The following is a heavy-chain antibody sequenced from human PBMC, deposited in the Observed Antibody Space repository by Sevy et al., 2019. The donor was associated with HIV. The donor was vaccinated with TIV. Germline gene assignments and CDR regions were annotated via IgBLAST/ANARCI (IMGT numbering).Heavy chain of an antibody. Sequence: GGSLRLSCAASGFTFSSYAMHWVRQAPGKGLEWVAVILYDGSNKYYADSVKGRFTISGDNSKNTLYLQMNGLRAEDTAVYYCAGGFLAYYYYGMDVWGQGTTVTVSS. V-gene: IGHV3-30-3*01. CDR3: AGGFLAYYYYGMDV. CDR1: GFTFSSYA. D-gene: IGHD3-3*01. J-gene: IGHJ6*02. CDR2: ILYDGSNK.